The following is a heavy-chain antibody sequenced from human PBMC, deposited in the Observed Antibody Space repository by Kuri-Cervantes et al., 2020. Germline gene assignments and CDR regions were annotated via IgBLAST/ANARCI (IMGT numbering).Heavy chain of an antibody. J-gene: IGHJ4*02. CDR1: GGTFSSYA. Sequence: SVKVSCKASGGTFSSYAISWVRQAPGQGLEWMGGIIPIFGTANYAQKFQGRVTMTTDTSTSTAYMELRSLRSDDTAVYYCARDYGVYSSGRIDYWGQGTLVTVSS. CDR2: IIPIFGTA. D-gene: IGHD6-19*01. V-gene: IGHV1-69*05. CDR3: ARDYGVYSSGRIDY.